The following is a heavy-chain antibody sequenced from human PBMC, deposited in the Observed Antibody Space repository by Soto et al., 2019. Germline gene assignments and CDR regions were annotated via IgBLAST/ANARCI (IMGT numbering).Heavy chain of an antibody. Sequence: GESLKISCKTSEYIFTNFWIGWVRQMPGKGLEWMGSIHPSDSETRYSPSFQGQVTISGDKSIFTAYLQWSSLKASDTAIYYCARRVETTSMWAYDIWGQGTMVTV. CDR1: EYIFTNFW. J-gene: IGHJ3*02. CDR2: IHPSDSET. V-gene: IGHV5-51*01. D-gene: IGHD1-1*01. CDR3: ARRVETTSMWAYDI.